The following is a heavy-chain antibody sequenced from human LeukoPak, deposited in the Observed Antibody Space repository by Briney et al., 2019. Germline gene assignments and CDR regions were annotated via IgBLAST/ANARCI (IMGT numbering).Heavy chain of an antibody. CDR2: ISGSGGST. CDR1: GFTFSSSG. Sequence: GGSLRLSCAASGFTFSSSGMHWVRQAPGKGLEWVSAISGSGGSTYYADSVKGRFTISRDNSKNTLYLQMNSLRAEDTAVYYCAKDYYYDSSYYFDYWGQGTLVTVSS. V-gene: IGHV3-23*01. J-gene: IGHJ4*02. CDR3: AKDYYYDSSYYFDY. D-gene: IGHD3-22*01.